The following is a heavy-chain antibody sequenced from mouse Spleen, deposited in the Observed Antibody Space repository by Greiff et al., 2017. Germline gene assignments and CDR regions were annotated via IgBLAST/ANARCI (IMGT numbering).Heavy chain of an antibody. CDR1: GYSFTGYY. Sequence: VQLQQSGPELVKPAASVKISCKASGYSFTGYYMNWVKQSPEKSLEWIGEINPSTGGTTYNQKFKAKATLTVDKSSSTAYMQLKSLTSEDSAVYYCARGDYYFDYWGQGTTLTGTS. D-gene: IGHD3-3*01. J-gene: IGHJ2*01. V-gene: IGHV1-42*01. CDR2: INPSTGGT. CDR3: ARGDYYFDY.